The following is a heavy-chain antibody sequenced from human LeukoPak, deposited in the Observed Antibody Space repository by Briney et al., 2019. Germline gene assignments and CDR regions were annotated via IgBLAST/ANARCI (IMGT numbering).Heavy chain of an antibody. CDR1: GGSISSGGYY. CDR2: IYYSGST. V-gene: IGHV4-31*03. Sequence: SETLSLTCTVSGGSISSGGYYWNWIRQHPGKGLEWIGYIYYSGSTYYNPSLRSRLTISVDTSKNQFSLKLSSVTAADTAVYYCARDNRDDYYDSSGFFGALDIWGQGTMVTVSS. J-gene: IGHJ3*02. CDR3: ARDNRDDYYDSSGFFGALDI. D-gene: IGHD3-22*01.